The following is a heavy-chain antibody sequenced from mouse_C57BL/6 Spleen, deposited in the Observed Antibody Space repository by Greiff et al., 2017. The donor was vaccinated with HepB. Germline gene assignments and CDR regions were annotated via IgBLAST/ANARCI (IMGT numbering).Heavy chain of an antibody. J-gene: IGHJ4*01. CDR2: IDPSDGYT. Sequence: VQLQQPGAELVQPGASVKLSCKASGYTFTSYWMQWVKQRPGQGLEWIGEIDPSDGYTNYNQKFKGKATLTVDTSSSSAYMQLSSLTSEDSAVYYCASTAHAHSPMYDWGQGTSVTFSS. CDR3: ASTAHAHSPMYD. V-gene: IGHV1-50*01. D-gene: IGHD3-2*02. CDR1: GYTFTSYW.